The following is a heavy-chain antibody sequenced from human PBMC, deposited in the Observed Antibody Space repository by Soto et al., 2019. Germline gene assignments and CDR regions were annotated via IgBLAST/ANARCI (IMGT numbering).Heavy chain of an antibody. CDR3: ARDVHNEEGTYGYLMDV. D-gene: IGHD5-18*01. V-gene: IGHV3-30*14. CDR1: GFAFNEYA. CDR2: IARDGGSE. Sequence: QVQLVQSGGGVVQPGRSLRLSCAASGFAFNEYALHWVRQAPGKGLEWVAVIARDGGSEYYGKPGKGRFTISRDKSRNMLYLQMNRLRTEDTAVYFCARDVHNEEGTYGYLMDVWGQGTSVIVSS. J-gene: IGHJ6*01.